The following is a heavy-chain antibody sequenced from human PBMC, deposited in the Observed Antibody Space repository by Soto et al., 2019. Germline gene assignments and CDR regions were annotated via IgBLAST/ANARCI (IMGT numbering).Heavy chain of an antibody. CDR3: VKDEGIEAMDV. CDR1: GFTFSRNT. D-gene: IGHD3-3*02. Sequence: WGSLRLSCVTSGFTFSRNTINLCRQAPGKGLEWVASITSSGSYVYYADSVKGRFSASRDNTKNSLSLQMDSLRPDDTAIYFCVKDEGIEAMDVWGQGTTVTVSS. V-gene: IGHV3-21*01. J-gene: IGHJ6*02. CDR2: ITSSGSYV.